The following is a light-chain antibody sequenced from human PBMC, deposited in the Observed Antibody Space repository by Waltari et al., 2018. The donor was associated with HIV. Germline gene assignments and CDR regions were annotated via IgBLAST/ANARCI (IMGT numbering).Light chain of an antibody. V-gene: IGLV1-44*01. CDR3: AAWDDSLGGVV. J-gene: IGLJ3*02. CDR1: SSNIGSNT. CDR2: SNN. Sequence: QSVLTQPPSASGTPGQRVTISCSGSSSNIGSNTVNWYQQLQGTAPKVLLYSNNQRPSGVPDRFSGSKSGTSASLAISGLQSEDEADYYCAAWDDSLGGVVFGGGTKLTVL.